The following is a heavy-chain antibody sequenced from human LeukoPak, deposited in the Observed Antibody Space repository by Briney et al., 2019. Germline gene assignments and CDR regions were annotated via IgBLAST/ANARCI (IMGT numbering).Heavy chain of an antibody. V-gene: IGHV3-23*01. CDR1: GFTFSSYA. J-gene: IGHJ4*02. CDR2: ISGSGGST. D-gene: IGHD3-22*01. Sequence: PGGSLRLSCAASGFTFSSYAMSWVRQAPGKGLEWVSAISGSGGSTYYADSVKGRFTISRDNSKNTLYLQMNSLRAEDTAVYYCAKAPWDYYDSSVYYYFDYWGQGTLVTVSS. CDR3: AKAPWDYYDSSVYYYFDY.